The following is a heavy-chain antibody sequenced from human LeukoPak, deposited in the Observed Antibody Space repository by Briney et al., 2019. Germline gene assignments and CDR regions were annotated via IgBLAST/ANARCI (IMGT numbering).Heavy chain of an antibody. J-gene: IGHJ6*03. D-gene: IGHD3-3*01. CDR2: IIHSGST. CDR3: ARKSGYWPYYYYYMDV. V-gene: IGHV4-34*12. Sequence: SETLSLTCAVYGGSFSGYYWSWIRQPPGKGLEWIGEIIHSGSTNYNPSLTSRVTISVDTSKNQFSLKLSSVTAADTAVYYCARKSGYWPYYYYYMDVWGKGTTVTVSS. CDR1: GGSFSGYY.